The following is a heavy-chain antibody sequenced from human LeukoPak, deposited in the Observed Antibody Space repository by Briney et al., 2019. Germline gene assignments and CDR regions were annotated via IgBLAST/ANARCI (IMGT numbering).Heavy chain of an antibody. Sequence: SETLSLTCTVSGGSISSYYWSWIRQPPGKGLEWIVYIYYSGSTNYNPSLKSRVTISVDTSKNQFSLKLSSVTAADTAVYYCARDRSLDIVVVPDYYYGMDVWGKGTTVTVSS. D-gene: IGHD2-2*03. CDR1: GGSISSYY. J-gene: IGHJ6*04. CDR2: IYYSGST. CDR3: ARDRSLDIVVVPDYYYGMDV. V-gene: IGHV4-59*01.